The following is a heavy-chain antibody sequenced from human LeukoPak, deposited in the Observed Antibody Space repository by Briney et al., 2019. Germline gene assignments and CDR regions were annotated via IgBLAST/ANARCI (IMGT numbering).Heavy chain of an antibody. V-gene: IGHV3-53*01. D-gene: IGHD6-13*01. Sequence: GGSLRLSCAASGFTVSSNYMSWVRQAPGKGLEWVSVIYSGGSTYYADSVKGRFTISRDNSKNTLYLQMNSLRAEDTAVYYCAKNLEAAAGPPDYWGKGTLVTASS. CDR2: IYSGGST. CDR3: AKNLEAAAGPPDY. J-gene: IGHJ4*02. CDR1: GFTVSSNY.